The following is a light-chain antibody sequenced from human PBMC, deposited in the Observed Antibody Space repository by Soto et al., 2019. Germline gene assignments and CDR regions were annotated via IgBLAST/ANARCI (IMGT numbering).Light chain of an antibody. J-gene: IGKJ2*01. CDR2: GTS. Sequence: EIVLTQSPGTLSVSPGQRATLSCRASQSVSSTYLAWYQQKPGQAPRLLIYGTSIRATGIPDRFSGSGSGTDFTLTISRLEPEDFAVYSCQQYGTSPYTFGQGTKLEIK. CDR1: QSVSSTY. V-gene: IGKV3-20*01. CDR3: QQYGTSPYT.